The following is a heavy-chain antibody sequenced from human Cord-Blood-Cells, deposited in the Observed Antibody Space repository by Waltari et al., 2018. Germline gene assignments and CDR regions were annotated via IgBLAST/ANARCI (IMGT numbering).Heavy chain of an antibody. CDR3: ARARYSGYGDAFDI. J-gene: IGHJ3*02. V-gene: IGHV3-66*01. Sequence: EVQLVESGGGLVQPGGSLRLSCAASGFTVSSNYMSWVRQAPGKGLEWVSVIYSGGRTYYADSGKGRFTISRDNSKNTLYLQMNSLRAEDTAVYYCARARYSGYGDAFDIWGQGTMVTVSS. CDR2: IYSGGRT. D-gene: IGHD5-12*01. CDR1: GFTVSSNY.